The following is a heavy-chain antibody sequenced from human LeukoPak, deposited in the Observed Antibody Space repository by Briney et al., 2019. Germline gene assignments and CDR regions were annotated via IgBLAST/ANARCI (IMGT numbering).Heavy chain of an antibody. V-gene: IGHV1-2*02. CDR1: GYTFTGYY. Sequence: GASVTVSCKASGYTFTGYYMHWVRQAPGQGLEWMGWIKPNSGGTNYAQKFQGRVTMTRDTSISTAYMELSRLRSDDTAVYYCARGQHTAMAHFDYRGQGTLVTVSS. CDR2: IKPNSGGT. CDR3: ARGQHTAMAHFDY. J-gene: IGHJ4*02. D-gene: IGHD5-18*01.